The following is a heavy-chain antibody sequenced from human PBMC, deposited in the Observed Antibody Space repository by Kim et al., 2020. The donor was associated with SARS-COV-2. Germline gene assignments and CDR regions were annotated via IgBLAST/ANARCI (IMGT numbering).Heavy chain of an antibody. J-gene: IGHJ4*02. CDR1: GGSISSYY. CDR3: ARGVGNYYGSGSYNYFDY. Sequence: SETLSLTCTVSGGSISSYYWSWIRQPPGKGLEWIGYIYYSGSTNYNPSLKSRVTISVDTSKNQFSLKLSSVTAADTAEYYCARGVGNYYGSGSYNYFDYWGQGTLVTVSS. V-gene: IGHV4-59*01. D-gene: IGHD3-10*01. CDR2: IYYSGST.